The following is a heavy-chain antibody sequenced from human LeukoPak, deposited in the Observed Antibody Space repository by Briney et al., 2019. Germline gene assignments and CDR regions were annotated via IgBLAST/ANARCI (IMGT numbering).Heavy chain of an antibody. Sequence: KPGASVNVFCKASGYTFTSYAMKWVPQASGKGLEWMGWINTNTGNPTYAQGFTGRFVFSLDTSVSTAYLQISSLKAEDTAVYYCARGNVISSSWYWFDPWGQGTLVTVSS. CDR2: INTNTGNP. J-gene: IGHJ5*02. V-gene: IGHV7-4-1*02. CDR3: ARGNVISSSWYWFDP. CDR1: GYTFTSYA. D-gene: IGHD6-13*01.